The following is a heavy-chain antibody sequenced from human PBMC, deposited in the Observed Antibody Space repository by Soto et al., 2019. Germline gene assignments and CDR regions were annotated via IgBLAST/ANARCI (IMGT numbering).Heavy chain of an antibody. V-gene: IGHV4-39*01. CDR1: GGSISSSSYY. CDR2: IYYSGST. Sequence: PSETLSLTCTVSGGSISSSSYYWGWIRQPPGKGLEWIGSIYYSGSTYHNPSLKSRVTISVDTSKNQFSLKLSSVTAADTAVYYCASPGGWNYVWYYYGMDVWGQGTTVTVSS. J-gene: IGHJ6*02. D-gene: IGHD1-7*01. CDR3: ASPGGWNYVWYYYGMDV.